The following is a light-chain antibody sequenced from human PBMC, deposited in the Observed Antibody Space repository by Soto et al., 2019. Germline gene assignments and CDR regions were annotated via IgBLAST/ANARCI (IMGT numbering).Light chain of an antibody. CDR1: SSDVGGYNF. CDR3: SSYAGSNIVV. CDR2: EVS. Sequence: QSALTQPPSASGSPGQSVTISCTGTSSDVGGYNFVSWYQQLPGKAPKLMIYEVSDRPSGVPDRFSGSKSGNTASLTVSGLQAEDEADYYCSSYAGSNIVVFGGGTKLTVL. J-gene: IGLJ2*01. V-gene: IGLV2-8*01.